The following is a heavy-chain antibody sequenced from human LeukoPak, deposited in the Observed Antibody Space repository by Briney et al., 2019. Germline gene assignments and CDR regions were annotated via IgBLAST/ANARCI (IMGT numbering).Heavy chain of an antibody. CDR2: IYYSGST. V-gene: IGHV4-31*03. J-gene: IGHJ4*02. CDR1: GVPISGGGYY. CDR3: ARESSAIDY. Sequence: SSQTLSLTCTVSGVPISGGGYYWSWIRQHPGKGLEWIGYIYYSGSTYYNPSLKSRVTISVDTSKNQFSLKLSSVTAADTAVYYCARESSAIDYWGQGTLVTVSS.